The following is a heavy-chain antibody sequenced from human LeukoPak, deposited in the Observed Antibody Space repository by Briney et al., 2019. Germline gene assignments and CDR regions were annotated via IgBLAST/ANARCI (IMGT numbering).Heavy chain of an antibody. V-gene: IGHV3-23*01. J-gene: IGHJ4*02. CDR3: AKASAMIVVVSKHFDY. CDR1: GFTFSNYA. CDR2: ISGSGGST. Sequence: GGSLRLSCAASGFTFSNYAMSWVRQAPGKGLEWVSAISGSGGSTYYADSVKGRFTISRDNSKNTLYLQMNSLRAEDTAVYYCAKASAMIVVVSKHFDYWGQGTLVTVSS. D-gene: IGHD3-22*01.